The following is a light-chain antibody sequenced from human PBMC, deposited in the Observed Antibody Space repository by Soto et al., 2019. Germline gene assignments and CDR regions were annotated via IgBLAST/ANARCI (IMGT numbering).Light chain of an antibody. V-gene: IGLV1-51*02. CDR3: GTWDSSLNAGV. J-gene: IGLJ1*01. Sequence: QSVLTQPPSVSAAPGQKVTISCSGSSSNVGKNNVSWYQQFPGTAPQLLICENNKRPSGIPDRFSGSKSGTSATLGITGLQTGDEADYYCGTWDSSLNAGVFGTGTKLTVL. CDR2: ENN. CDR1: SSNVGKNN.